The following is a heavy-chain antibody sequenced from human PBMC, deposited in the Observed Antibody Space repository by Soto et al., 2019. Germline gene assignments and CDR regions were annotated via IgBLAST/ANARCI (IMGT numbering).Heavy chain of an antibody. D-gene: IGHD2-21*01. CDR3: ARARYCGSRRSASSSPPDY. V-gene: IGHV1-8*01. CDR2: MNPNSGNT. CDR1: GYTFTSYD. J-gene: IGHJ4*02. Sequence: ASVKVSCKASGYTFTSYDINWVRQATGQGLEWMGWMNPNSGNTGYAQKFQGRVTMTRNTSISTAYMELSSLRSEDTAVYYCARARYCGSRRSASSSPPDYWGQGTLVTVSS.